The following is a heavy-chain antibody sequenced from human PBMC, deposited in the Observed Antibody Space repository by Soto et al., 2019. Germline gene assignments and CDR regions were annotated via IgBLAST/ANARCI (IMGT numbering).Heavy chain of an antibody. Sequence: QVQLQESGPGLVKPSETLSLTCTVSGGYMSSYYWSWIRQSPGKGLEWIGNINDSGSANYNPSLRSRGTTSVGMSKIQCALALSFVTAADTAVYYCARASNGFLSPYSGGWYYVDYWGQGTLVTVSS. CDR1: GGYMSSYY. CDR2: INDSGSA. J-gene: IGHJ4*02. V-gene: IGHV4-59*01. CDR3: ARASNGFLSPYSGGWYYVDY. D-gene: IGHD3-3*01.